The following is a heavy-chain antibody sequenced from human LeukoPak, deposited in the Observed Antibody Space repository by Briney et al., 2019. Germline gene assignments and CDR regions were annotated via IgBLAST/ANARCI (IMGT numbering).Heavy chain of an antibody. CDR3: AKELSRGITMTTLD. J-gene: IGHJ4*02. CDR2: ISTSGGST. V-gene: IGHV3-23*01. Sequence: PGGSLRLSCAASGFTFSSYGMSWVRQAPGKGLEWVSAISTSGGSTYYADSVKGRFTISRDNSKNTLYLQMNSLRAEDTAVYYCAKELSRGITMTTLDWGQGTLVTVSS. D-gene: IGHD3-22*01. CDR1: GFTFSSYG.